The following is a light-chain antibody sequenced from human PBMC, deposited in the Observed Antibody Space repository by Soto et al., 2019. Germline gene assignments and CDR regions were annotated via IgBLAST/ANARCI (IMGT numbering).Light chain of an antibody. J-gene: IGKJ5*01. Sequence: DIQMTQSPSTLSASVVYRVTITCRASQTISSWLAWYQQKPGKVPKLLIYAASSLQSGVPSRFSGSGSGTDFTLTISGLEPADLGVYYCQQRHNWPITFGQGTRLEIK. V-gene: IGKV1-27*01. CDR2: AAS. CDR3: QQRHNWPIT. CDR1: QTISSW.